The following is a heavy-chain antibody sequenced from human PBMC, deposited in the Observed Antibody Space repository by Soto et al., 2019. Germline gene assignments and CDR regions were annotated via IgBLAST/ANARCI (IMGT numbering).Heavy chain of an antibody. CDR2: IIPTFGTA. CDR3: ARDVGYCSSTSCYRRAYYYGMDV. D-gene: IGHD2-2*02. J-gene: IGHJ6*02. CDR1: GGTFSSYA. V-gene: IGHV1-69*13. Sequence: SVKVSCKASGGTFSSYAISWVRQAPGQGLEWMGGIIPTFGTANYAQKFQGRVTITADEPTSTAYMELSSLRSEDTAVYYCARDVGYCSSTSCYRRAYYYGMDVWGQGTTVTVSS.